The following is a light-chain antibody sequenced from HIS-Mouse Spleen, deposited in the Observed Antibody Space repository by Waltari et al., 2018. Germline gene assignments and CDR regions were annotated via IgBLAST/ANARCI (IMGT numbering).Light chain of an antibody. CDR3: CSYAGSSTYWV. Sequence: QSALTQPASVSGSPGQSITISCTGTSSDFGHYNLFPLYPLHPGKAPTPMIYEGSKRPSGVSNRFSGSKSGNTASLTISGLQAEDEADYYCCSYAGSSTYWVFGGGTKLTVL. V-gene: IGLV2-23*01. CDR1: SSDFGHYNL. J-gene: IGLJ3*02. CDR2: EGS.